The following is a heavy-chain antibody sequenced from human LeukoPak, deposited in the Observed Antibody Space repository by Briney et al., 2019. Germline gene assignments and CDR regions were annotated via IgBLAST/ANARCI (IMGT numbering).Heavy chain of an antibody. J-gene: IGHJ6*04. V-gene: IGHV3-21*01. Sequence: GGSLRLSCAASGFTFRSYIMNWVRQAPGKGLEWVSSSSSSSSNIYYADSVKGRFTISRDNAKNSLYLQVNSLRDEDTAVYYCARGHYYGLDVWGKGTTVTISS. CDR1: GFTFRSYI. CDR3: ARGHYYGLDV. CDR2: SSSSSSNI.